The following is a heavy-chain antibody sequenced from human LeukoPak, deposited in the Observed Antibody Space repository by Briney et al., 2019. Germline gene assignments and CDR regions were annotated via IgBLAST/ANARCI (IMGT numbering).Heavy chain of an antibody. Sequence: SETLSLTCAVFGGSISSSNWWSWVRQPPGKGLEWIGEIYHSGSTNYNPSLKSRVTISVDKSKNQFSLKLSSVTAADTAVYYCARVPPLSSSGYQFDYWGQGTLVTVSS. CDR1: GGSISSSNW. CDR3: ARVPPLSSSGYQFDY. J-gene: IGHJ4*02. CDR2: IYHSGST. V-gene: IGHV4-4*02. D-gene: IGHD3-22*01.